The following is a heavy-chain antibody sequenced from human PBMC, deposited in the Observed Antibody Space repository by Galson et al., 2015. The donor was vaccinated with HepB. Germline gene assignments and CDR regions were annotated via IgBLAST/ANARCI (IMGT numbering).Heavy chain of an antibody. V-gene: IGHV2-5*02. Sequence: PALVKPTQTLTLTCTFSGFSLSTSGVGVGWIRQPPGKALEWLALIYWDDDKRYSPSLKSRLTITKDTSKNQVVLTMTNMDPVDTATYYCAHRNQLLRGDDYWGQGTLVTVSS. CDR3: AHRNQLLRGDDY. CDR1: GFSLSTSGVG. J-gene: IGHJ4*02. CDR2: IYWDDDK. D-gene: IGHD2-2*01.